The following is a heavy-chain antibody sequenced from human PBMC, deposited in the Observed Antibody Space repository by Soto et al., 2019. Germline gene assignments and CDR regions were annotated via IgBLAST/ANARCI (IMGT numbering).Heavy chain of an antibody. CDR2: IQSGGST. V-gene: IGHV3-66*01. D-gene: IGHD2-15*01. CDR1: GFTVSSHY. J-gene: IGHJ6*03. CDR3: SRDDVYCSGGSCYGVRMDV. Sequence: EVQLVESGGDLVQPGGSLRLSCAASGFTVSSHYMNWVRQAPGKGLEWVSLIQSGGSTFYADSVKGRFTISRDNSKNTLFLQMISLRVEDTAMDYCSRDDVYCSGGSCYGVRMDVWGRGTTVTVSS.